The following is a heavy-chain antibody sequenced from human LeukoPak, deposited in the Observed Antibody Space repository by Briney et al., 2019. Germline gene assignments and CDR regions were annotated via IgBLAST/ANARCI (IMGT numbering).Heavy chain of an antibody. D-gene: IGHD2-2*01. CDR3: LVNVSVPAALLGLDAFDI. CDR2: IYYSGST. Sequence: SETLSLTCTVSGGSISSGGYYWSWIRQHPGKGLEWIGYIYYSGSTYYNPSLKSRVTISVDTSKNQFSLKLSSVTAADTAVYYCLVNVSVPAALLGLDAFDIWGQGTMVTVSS. V-gene: IGHV4-31*03. J-gene: IGHJ3*02. CDR1: GGSISSGGYY.